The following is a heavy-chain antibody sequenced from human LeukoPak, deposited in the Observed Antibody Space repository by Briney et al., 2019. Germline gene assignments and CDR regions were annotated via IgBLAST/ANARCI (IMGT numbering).Heavy chain of an antibody. D-gene: IGHD4-23*01. CDR1: GGTFSSYA. Sequence: ASVKVSCKASGGTFSSYAISWVRQAPGQGLEWMGRIIPIFGTANYAQKFQGRVTITTDESTSTAYMELSSLRSEDTAVYYCAPPCGDYGGDWFDPWGQGTLVTVSS. V-gene: IGHV1-69*05. CDR3: APPCGDYGGDWFDP. CDR2: IIPIFGTA. J-gene: IGHJ5*02.